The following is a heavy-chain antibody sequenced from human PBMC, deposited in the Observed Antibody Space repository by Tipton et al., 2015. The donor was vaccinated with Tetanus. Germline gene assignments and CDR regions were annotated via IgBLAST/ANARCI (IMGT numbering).Heavy chain of an antibody. V-gene: IGHV4-4*01. J-gene: IGHJ4*02. Sequence: SLRLSCDVSGGPVSSSNWWSWVRQAPGKGLEWIGEIYYSGTTNYNPSLKSRVTISTDKSKNQVSLRLNSVTAADTAVYFCARHPPPYYYGSGSYLDYWGQGTPVTVSS. CDR2: IYYSGTT. D-gene: IGHD3-10*01. CDR3: ARHPPPYYYGSGSYLDY. CDR1: GGPVSSSNW.